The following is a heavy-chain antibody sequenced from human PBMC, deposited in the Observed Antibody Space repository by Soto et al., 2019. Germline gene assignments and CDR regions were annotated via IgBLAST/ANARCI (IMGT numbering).Heavy chain of an antibody. D-gene: IGHD1-26*01. V-gene: IGHV3-72*01. CDR1: GSTLSDHY. CDR2: SGNKANSDTT. CDR3: TSGYSGIDIYAFDI. J-gene: IGHJ3*02. Sequence: PGGSLRLSCAASGSTLSDHYVDWVRQAPGKGLEWVGRSGNKANSDTTGYGSSVKGRFTISRDDSTNSMYLQMNSLKTEDTAVYYCTSGYSGIDIYAFDIWGQGTLVTVSS.